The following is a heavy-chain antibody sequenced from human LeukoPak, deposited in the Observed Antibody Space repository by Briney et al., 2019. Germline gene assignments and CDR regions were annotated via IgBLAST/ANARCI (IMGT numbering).Heavy chain of an antibody. J-gene: IGHJ5*02. Sequence: SQTLSLTCAISGDSVSSNSAAWNWIRQSPSRGLEWLGRTYYRSKWYNDYAVSVKSRITINPDTSKNQFSLQLSSVTAADTAVYYCARRFRPYGSYWFDPWGQGTLVTVSS. CDR3: ARRFRPYGSYWFDP. V-gene: IGHV6-1*01. CDR2: TYYRSKWYN. D-gene: IGHD1-26*01. CDR1: GDSVSSNSAA.